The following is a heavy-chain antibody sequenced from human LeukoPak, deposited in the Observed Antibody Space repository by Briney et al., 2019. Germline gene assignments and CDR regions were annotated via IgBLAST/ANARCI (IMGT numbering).Heavy chain of an antibody. CDR2: INPNSGGT. CDR1: GYTFTGYY. Sequence: ASVKVSCKASGYTFTGYYMHWVRQAPGQGLEWMGWINPNSGGTNYAQKFQGRVTMTRDTSISTAYTELSRLRSDDTAVYYCARGTGPDDVDTAMEIDYWGQGTLVTVSS. CDR3: ARGTGPDDVDTAMEIDY. J-gene: IGHJ4*02. V-gene: IGHV1-2*02. D-gene: IGHD5-18*01.